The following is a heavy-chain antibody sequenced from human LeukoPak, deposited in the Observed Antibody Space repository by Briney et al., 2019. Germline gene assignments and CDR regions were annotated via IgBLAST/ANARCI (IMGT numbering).Heavy chain of an antibody. V-gene: IGHV7-4-1*02. Sequence: ASVKVSCKASGYTFTSYDINWVRQAPGQGLEWMGWINTNTGNPTYAQGFTGRFVFPLDTSVSTAYLQISSLKAEDTAVYYCARARCSSTSCFYYYYYMDVWGKGTTVTVSS. CDR2: INTNTGNP. D-gene: IGHD2-2*01. CDR1: GYTFTSYD. J-gene: IGHJ6*03. CDR3: ARARCSSTSCFYYYYYMDV.